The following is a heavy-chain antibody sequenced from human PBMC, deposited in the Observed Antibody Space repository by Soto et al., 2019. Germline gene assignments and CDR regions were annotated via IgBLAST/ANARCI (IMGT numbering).Heavy chain of an antibody. CDR3: ARDLVAVSGGVYSSSSGGYFFDF. CDR2: ISNSGRTL. D-gene: IGHD6-6*01. V-gene: IGHV3-11*01. J-gene: IGHJ4*02. CDR1: GFTFSDYY. Sequence: QVQLVESGGGLVKPGGSLRLSCAASGFTFSDYYMSWIRQAPGKGLEWVSYISNSGRTLYYAASMKGRLTISRDNSKTSLFLQMNSLRSEDTAVYYCARDLVAVSGGVYSSSSGGYFFDFWGQGTLVTVSS.